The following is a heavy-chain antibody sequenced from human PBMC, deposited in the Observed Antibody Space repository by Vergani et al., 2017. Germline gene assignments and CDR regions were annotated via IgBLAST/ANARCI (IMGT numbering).Heavy chain of an antibody. CDR2: ISSSSSTI. J-gene: IGHJ6*02. D-gene: IGHD1-26*01. CDR1: GFTFSSYS. CDR3: ARDKGATTNYYYYGMDV. Sequence: EVQLVESGGGLVQPGGSLRLSCAASGFTFSSYSMNWVRQAPGKGLEWVSYISSSSSTIYYADSVKGRFTISRDNAKSSLYLQMNSLRAEDPAVYYCARDKGATTNYYYYGMDVWGQGTTVTVSS. V-gene: IGHV3-48*01.